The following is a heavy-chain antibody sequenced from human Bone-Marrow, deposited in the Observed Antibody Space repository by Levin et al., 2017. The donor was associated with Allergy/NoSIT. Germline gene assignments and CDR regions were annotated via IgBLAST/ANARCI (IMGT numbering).Heavy chain of an antibody. CDR3: AKDMDAVIVPPVFYGLDV. Sequence: GGSLRLSCAASGFRFSSYGMHWVRQAPGKGPEWVAVISNDGSNIYYADSVKGRFTISRDNSKNTLFLQINSPRAEDMAVYHCAKDMDAVIVPPVFYGLDVWGQGTTVTVSS. J-gene: IGHJ6*02. D-gene: IGHD2/OR15-2a*01. V-gene: IGHV3-30*18. CDR1: GFRFSSYG. CDR2: ISNDGSNI.